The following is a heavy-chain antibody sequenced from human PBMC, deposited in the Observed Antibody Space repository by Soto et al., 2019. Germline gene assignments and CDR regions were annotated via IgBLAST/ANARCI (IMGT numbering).Heavy chain of an antibody. CDR2: ISYDGSNK. J-gene: IGHJ4*02. Sequence: QVQLVESGGGVVQPGRSLRLSCAASGFTFSSYAMHWVRQAPGKGLEWVAVISYDGSNKYYADSVKGRFTISRDNSKITLYLQMNSLRAEDTAVYYCARDRARYGHGGLGWDYWGQGTLVTVSS. V-gene: IGHV3-30-3*01. D-gene: IGHD3-16*01. CDR3: ARDRARYGHGGLGWDY. CDR1: GFTFSSYA.